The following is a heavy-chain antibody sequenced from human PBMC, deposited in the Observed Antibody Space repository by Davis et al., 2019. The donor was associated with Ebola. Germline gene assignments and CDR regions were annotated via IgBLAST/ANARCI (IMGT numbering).Heavy chain of an antibody. J-gene: IGHJ4*02. V-gene: IGHV3-23*01. D-gene: IGHD6-13*01. CDR3: AKGSLGYSSSGGLFDY. Sequence: PGGSLRLSCAASGFTFSSYAMSWVRQAPGKGLEWVSAISGSGGSTYYADSVKGRFTISRDNSKNTLYLQMNSLRAEDTAVYYCAKGSLGYSSSGGLFDYWGQGTLVTVSS. CDR2: ISGSGGST. CDR1: GFTFSSYA.